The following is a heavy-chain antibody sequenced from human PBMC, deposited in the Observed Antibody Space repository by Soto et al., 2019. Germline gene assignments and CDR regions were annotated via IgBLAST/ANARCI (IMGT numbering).Heavy chain of an antibody. D-gene: IGHD5-18*01. CDR3: ARKALHGYSYEGLLEVYYYYYMDV. Sequence: GGSLRLSCAASGFTFSSYWMSWVRQAPGKGLEWVANIKQDGSEKYYVDSVKGRFTISRDNAKNSLYLQMNSLRAEDTAVYYCARKALHGYSYEGLLEVYYYYYMDVWGKGTTVTVSS. V-gene: IGHV3-7*01. CDR2: IKQDGSEK. J-gene: IGHJ6*03. CDR1: GFTFSSYW.